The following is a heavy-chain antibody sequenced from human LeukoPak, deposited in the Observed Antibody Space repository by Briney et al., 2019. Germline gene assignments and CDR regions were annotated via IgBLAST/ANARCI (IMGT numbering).Heavy chain of an antibody. CDR3: AKDKSGGSVYDASDI. CDR2: ISSSGSTI. V-gene: IGHV3-48*03. Sequence: PGGSLRLSCAASGFTFSSYEMNWVRQAPGKGLEWVSYISSSGSTIYYADSVKGRFTISRDNSKNTLYLQMNSLRAEDTAVYYCAKDKSGGSVYDASDIWGQGTMVTVSS. CDR1: GFTFSSYE. D-gene: IGHD2-8*01. J-gene: IGHJ3*02.